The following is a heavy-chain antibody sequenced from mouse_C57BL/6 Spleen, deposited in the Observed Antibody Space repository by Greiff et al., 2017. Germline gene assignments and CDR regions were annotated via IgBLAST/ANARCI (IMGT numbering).Heavy chain of an antibody. CDR2: IYPGDGDT. CDR3: ARDLVLRYWGYFDV. D-gene: IGHD1-1*01. CDR1: GYAFSSYW. V-gene: IGHV1-80*01. J-gene: IGHJ1*03. Sequence: VQLQQSGAELVKPGASVKISCKASGYAFSSYWMNWVKQRPGKGLEWIGQIYPGDGDTNYNGKFKGKATLTADKSSSTAYMQLSSLTSEDSAVYFCARDLVLRYWGYFDVWGTGTTVTVSS.